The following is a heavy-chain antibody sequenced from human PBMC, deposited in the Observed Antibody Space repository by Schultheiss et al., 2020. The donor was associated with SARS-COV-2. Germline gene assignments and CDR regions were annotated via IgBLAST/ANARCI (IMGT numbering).Heavy chain of an antibody. J-gene: IGHJ3*02. D-gene: IGHD1-14*01. CDR3: AKDNPSDAFDI. CDR2: IGTAGDP. CDR1: GFTFSSYD. Sequence: GGSLRLSCAASGFTFSSYDMHWVRQATGKGLEWVSAIGTAGDPYYPGSVKGRFTISRDNSKNTLYLQMNSLRAEDTAVYYCAKDNPSDAFDIWGQGTMVTVSS. V-gene: IGHV3-13*05.